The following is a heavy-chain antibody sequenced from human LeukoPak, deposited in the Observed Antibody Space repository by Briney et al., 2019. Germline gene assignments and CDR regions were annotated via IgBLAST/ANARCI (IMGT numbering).Heavy chain of an antibody. Sequence: ASVKVSCKASGYTFTTYYMHWVRQAPGQGLEWMGIINPSGGATSYAQKFQGRVTMTRDTSISTAYMELSRLRSDDTAVYYCARVVRTYYYDSSGYPNWFDPWGQGTLVTVSS. D-gene: IGHD3-22*01. CDR3: ARVVRTYYYDSSGYPNWFDP. V-gene: IGHV1-46*01. J-gene: IGHJ5*02. CDR2: INPSGGAT. CDR1: GYTFTTYY.